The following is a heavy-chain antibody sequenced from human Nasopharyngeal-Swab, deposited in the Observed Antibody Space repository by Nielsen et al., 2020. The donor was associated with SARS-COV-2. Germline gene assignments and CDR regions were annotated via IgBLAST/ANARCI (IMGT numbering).Heavy chain of an antibody. CDR2: TEIDGIT. J-gene: IGHJ1*01. CDR3: ARDLGGGYCTTTNCPGS. CDR1: GFIVSSTY. V-gene: IGHV3-53*01. D-gene: IGHD2-2*01. Sequence: GESLKISCAVSGFIVSSTYMSWVRQAPGKGLEWVSVTEIDGITHYADSVKGRFTISRDSSTNTLYLQMNNVRAEDTAVYYCARDLGGGYCTTTNCPGSWGQGTLVTVSS.